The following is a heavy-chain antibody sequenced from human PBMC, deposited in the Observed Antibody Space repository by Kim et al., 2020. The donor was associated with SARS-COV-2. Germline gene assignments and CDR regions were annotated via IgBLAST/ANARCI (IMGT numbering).Heavy chain of an antibody. V-gene: IGHV3-30*18. CDR2: LSYDGGNK. J-gene: IGHJ4*02. D-gene: IGHD2-2*01. CDR3: AKAGSRHDFDY. CDR1: GFTFSTYG. Sequence: GGSLRLSCAASGFTFSTYGMHWVRQAPGKGLEWVAGLSYDGGNKYHADSVKGRFTISRDNSKNTLYLQMNSLRAEDTAVYYCAKAGSRHDFDYWGQGTLVTVSS.